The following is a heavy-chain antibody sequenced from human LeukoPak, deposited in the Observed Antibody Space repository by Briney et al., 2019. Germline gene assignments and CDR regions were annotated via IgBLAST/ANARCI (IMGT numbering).Heavy chain of an antibody. D-gene: IGHD3-22*01. CDR1: GGSFSGYY. Sequence: PSETLSLTCAVYGGSFSGYYWSWIRQAPGKGLEWIGEINHSGTTNYNPSLKSRVIISVDTSKNQFSLKLNSVTAADTAVYYCARGPVIHYESGGYYYFDYWGQGTLVTVSS. V-gene: IGHV4-34*01. CDR2: INHSGTT. CDR3: ARGPVIHYESGGYYYFDY. J-gene: IGHJ4*02.